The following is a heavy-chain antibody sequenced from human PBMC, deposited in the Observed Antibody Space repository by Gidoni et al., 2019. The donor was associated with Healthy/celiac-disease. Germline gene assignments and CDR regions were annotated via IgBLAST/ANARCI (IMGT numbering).Heavy chain of an antibody. Sequence: QLQLQESGSALVKPSQTLSLTCAVSGGPISSGCYSWSWRRQPPGKGLEWIGYIYHSGSTYDNPSLKSRVTISVDRSKNQFSLKLSSVTAADTAVYYCARAPDCSSTSCPFDPWGQGTLVTVSS. V-gene: IGHV4-30-2*01. CDR1: GGPISSGCYS. CDR2: IYHSGST. J-gene: IGHJ5*02. CDR3: ARAPDCSSTSCPFDP. D-gene: IGHD2-2*01.